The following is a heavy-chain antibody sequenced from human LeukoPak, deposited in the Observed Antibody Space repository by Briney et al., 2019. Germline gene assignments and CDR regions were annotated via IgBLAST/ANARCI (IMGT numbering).Heavy chain of an antibody. CDR3: AREELERRGWFDP. J-gene: IGHJ5*02. Sequence: PSETLSLTCAVYGGSFSGYYWSWIRQPPGKGLEWIGEINHSGSTNYNPSLKSRVTISVDTSKNQFSLKLSSVTAADTAVYHCAREELERRGWFDPWGQGTLVTVSS. D-gene: IGHD1-1*01. V-gene: IGHV4-34*09. CDR1: GGSFSGYY. CDR2: INHSGST.